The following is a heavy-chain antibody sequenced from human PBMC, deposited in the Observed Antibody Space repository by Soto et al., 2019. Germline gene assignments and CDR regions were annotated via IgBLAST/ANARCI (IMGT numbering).Heavy chain of an antibody. V-gene: IGHV1-69*13. CDR1: GYTFTSYG. Sequence: GASVKVSCKASGYTFTSYGISWVRQAPGQGLEWMGGIIPIFGTANYAQKFQGRVTITADESTSTAYMELSSLRSEDTAVYYCARDLVGYCSSTSCFPFDYWGQGTLVTVSS. CDR2: IIPIFGTA. CDR3: ARDLVGYCSSTSCFPFDY. D-gene: IGHD2-2*01. J-gene: IGHJ4*02.